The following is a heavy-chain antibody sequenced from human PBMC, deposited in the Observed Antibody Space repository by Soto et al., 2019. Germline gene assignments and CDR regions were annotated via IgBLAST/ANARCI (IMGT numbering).Heavy chain of an antibody. CDR3: ARRWGEGRVDY. J-gene: IGHJ4*02. CDR1: GGSISSSNW. CDR2: IYHSGNT. Sequence: QVQLQESGPGLVKPSGTLSITCAVSGGSISSSNWWSWVRQPPGKGLEWIGEIYHSGNTNYNPSLKSRVTMAVDKSRNQFSRKLSSVTAADTAVYYCARRWGEGRVDYWGQGTLVTVSS. D-gene: IGHD3-10*01. V-gene: IGHV4-4*02.